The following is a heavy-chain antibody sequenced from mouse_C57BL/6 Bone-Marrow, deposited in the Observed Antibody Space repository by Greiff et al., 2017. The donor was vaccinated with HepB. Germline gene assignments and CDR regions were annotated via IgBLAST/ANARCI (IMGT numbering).Heavy chain of an antibody. D-gene: IGHD1-1*01. CDR2: INSDGGST. CDR1: EYEFPSHD. CDR3: ASQDYGSRGY. Sequence: EVKLVESGGGLVQPGESLKLSCESTEYEFPSHDMSWVRKTPEKRLELVAAINSDGGSTYYPDTMERRFSISRDNTKKTLYQQMSSLRSEDTALYYCASQDYGSRGYWGQGTTLTVSS. V-gene: IGHV5-2*01. J-gene: IGHJ2*01.